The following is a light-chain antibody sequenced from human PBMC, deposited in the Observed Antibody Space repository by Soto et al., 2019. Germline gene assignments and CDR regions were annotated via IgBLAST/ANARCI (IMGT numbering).Light chain of an antibody. Sequence: EIIMTQSPATLSVSPGAGVTLSCRASQGIGNTLAWYQHKPGQTPRLRIYDTFARATGGTARFSGSRSGTEFTLAINSLQSEDCAVYYCQRYYNWPLTFGGGTKVEN. J-gene: IGKJ4*01. V-gene: IGKV3-15*01. CDR3: QRYYNWPLT. CDR1: QGIGNT. CDR2: DTF.